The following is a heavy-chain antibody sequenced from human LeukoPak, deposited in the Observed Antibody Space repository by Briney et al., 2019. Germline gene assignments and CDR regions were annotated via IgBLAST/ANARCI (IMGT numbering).Heavy chain of an antibody. J-gene: IGHJ4*02. CDR1: GFTFSSYG. CDR3: ARVAAGSYYNPLDY. V-gene: IGHV3-30*02. D-gene: IGHD3-10*01. CDR2: IRYDGSNK. Sequence: PGGSLRLSCAASGFTFSSYGMHWVRQAPGKGLEWVAFIRYDGSNKYYADSVKGRFTISRDNSKNTLYLQMNSLRAEDTAVYYCARVAAGSYYNPLDYWGQGTLVTVSS.